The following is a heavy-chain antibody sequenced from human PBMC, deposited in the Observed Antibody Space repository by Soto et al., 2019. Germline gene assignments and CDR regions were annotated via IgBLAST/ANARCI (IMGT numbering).Heavy chain of an antibody. Sequence: GGSLRLSCAASGFTVSSNYMSWVRQAPGKGLEWISVIYSGGSTYYADSVKGRFTISRGNSKNTVYLQMNSLRAEDTAVYYCARRGAVAGSYYYYGMDVWGQGTTVTVSS. V-gene: IGHV3-66*04. J-gene: IGHJ6*02. D-gene: IGHD6-19*01. CDR1: GFTVSSNY. CDR3: ARRGAVAGSYYYYGMDV. CDR2: IYSGGST.